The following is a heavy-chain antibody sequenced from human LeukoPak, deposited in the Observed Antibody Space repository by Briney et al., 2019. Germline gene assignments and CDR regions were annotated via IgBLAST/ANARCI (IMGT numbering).Heavy chain of an antibody. D-gene: IGHD3-9*01. Sequence: GGSLRLSCAASGFTFSSYGMHWVRQAPGKGLEWVAFIRYDGSNEYYADSVKGRFTISRDNSKNTLYLQMNSLRAEDTAVYYCAKDPSTGSYYMDVWGKGTTVTISS. J-gene: IGHJ6*03. CDR2: IRYDGSNE. CDR3: AKDPSTGSYYMDV. V-gene: IGHV3-30*02. CDR1: GFTFSSYG.